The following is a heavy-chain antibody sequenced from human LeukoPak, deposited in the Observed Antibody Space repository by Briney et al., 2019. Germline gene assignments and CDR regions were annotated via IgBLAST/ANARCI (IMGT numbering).Heavy chain of an antibody. J-gene: IGHJ4*02. CDR2: INTNTGNP. D-gene: IGHD3-22*01. CDR1: GYTFTSYA. V-gene: IGHV7-4-1*02. Sequence: ASVKVSCKASGYTFTSYAMNWVRQAPGQGLEWMGWINTNTGNPTYAQGFTGRFVFSLDTSVSTAYLQISSLKAEDTAVYYCASVPYYYVSSGYFDYWGQGTLVTVSS. CDR3: ASVPYYYVSSGYFDY.